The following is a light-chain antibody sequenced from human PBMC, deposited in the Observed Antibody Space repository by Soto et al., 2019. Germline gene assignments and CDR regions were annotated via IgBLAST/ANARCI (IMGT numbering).Light chain of an antibody. CDR3: QQYKNWPRT. Sequence: ETVMTQSPATLSVSPGERATLSCRASQSVSSDLAWYQQKPGQAPRLLIFGASTRATSIPARFTGSGSGTDFTLTISSLQSEDFAVYYCQQYKNWPRTFGQGTKVEFK. CDR2: GAS. V-gene: IGKV3-15*01. CDR1: QSVSSD. J-gene: IGKJ1*01.